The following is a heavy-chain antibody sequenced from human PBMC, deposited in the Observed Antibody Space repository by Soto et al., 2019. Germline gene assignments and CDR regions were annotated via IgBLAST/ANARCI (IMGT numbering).Heavy chain of an antibody. CDR2: ISYDGSNK. CDR1: GFTFSSYG. Sequence: GGSLRLSCAASGFTFSSYGMHWVRQAPGKGLEWVAVISYDGSNKYYADSVKGRFTISRDNSKNTLYLQMNSLRAEDTAVYYCAKDPGRNYYYYYGMDVWGQGTTVTVSS. V-gene: IGHV3-30*18. J-gene: IGHJ6*02. CDR3: AKDPGRNYYYYYGMDV.